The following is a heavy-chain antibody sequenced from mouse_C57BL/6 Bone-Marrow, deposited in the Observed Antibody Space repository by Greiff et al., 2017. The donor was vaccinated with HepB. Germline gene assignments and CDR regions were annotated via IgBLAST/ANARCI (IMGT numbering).Heavy chain of an antibody. V-gene: IGHV3-6*01. CDR2: ISYDGSN. J-gene: IGHJ3*01. CDR3: ARDQTSFAY. CDR1: GYSITSGYY. Sequence: EVQLVESGPGLVKPSQSLSLTCSVTGYSITSGYYWNWIRQFPGNKLEWMGYISYDGSNNYNPSLKNRISITRDTSKKQFFLKLNSVTTEDTATYYCARDQTSFAYWGQGTLVTVSA.